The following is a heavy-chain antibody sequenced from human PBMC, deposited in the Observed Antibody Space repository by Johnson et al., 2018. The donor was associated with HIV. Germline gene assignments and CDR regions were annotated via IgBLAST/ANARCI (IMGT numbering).Heavy chain of an antibody. CDR1: GFTFSTYG. Sequence: QVQLVESGGGVVQPGRSLRLSCVASGFTFSTYGMHWARQAPGKGLEWVAVISYDGSNKYYADSVKGRFTISRDNSKNTLFRQMNSLRAEDTAVYYFAKGGGEWELCCAFDIWGQGTMVTVSS. V-gene: IGHV3-30*18. J-gene: IGHJ3*02. CDR2: ISYDGSNK. CDR3: AKGGGEWELCCAFDI. D-gene: IGHD1-26*01.